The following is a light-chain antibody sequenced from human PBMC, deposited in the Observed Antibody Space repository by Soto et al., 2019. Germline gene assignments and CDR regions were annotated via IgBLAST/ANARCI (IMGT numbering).Light chain of an antibody. V-gene: IGKV1-5*01. CDR2: DAS. CDR1: QSISGG. J-gene: IGKJ5*01. Sequence: DIQMTQSPSPLSASVGDRFTITCLASQSISGGLAWYQQKPGKAPKLLIYDASSLEGGVPSRFSGSGSGTEFTLTISSLRADDSATYSCQQYTDYPITFGQGTRLEIK. CDR3: QQYTDYPIT.